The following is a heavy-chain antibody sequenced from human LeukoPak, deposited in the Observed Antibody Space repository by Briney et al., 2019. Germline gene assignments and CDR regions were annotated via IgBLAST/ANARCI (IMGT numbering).Heavy chain of an antibody. Sequence: GGSLRLSCAVSGFTFSSYEMNWVRQPPGKGLEGVSYVSSSGSTIYYADSVKGRFIISRDNAKNSLYLQMNSLRAEDTAVYYCARLYSGSYGGFDYWGQGTLVTVSS. J-gene: IGHJ4*02. CDR2: VSSSGSTI. D-gene: IGHD1-26*01. V-gene: IGHV3-48*03. CDR1: GFTFSSYE. CDR3: ARLYSGSYGGFDY.